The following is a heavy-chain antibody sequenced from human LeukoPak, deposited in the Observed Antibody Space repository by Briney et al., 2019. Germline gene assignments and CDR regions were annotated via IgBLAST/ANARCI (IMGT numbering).Heavy chain of an antibody. Sequence: GRSLRLSCAASGFTFHDYAMHWVRQAPGKGLEWVSGINWNSDSIGYADSVKGRFTISRDNSKNSLYLQMNSLRTEDTALYYCAKDWMYCSGGSCYSLPDYWGQGTLVTVSS. CDR3: AKDWMYCSGGSCYSLPDY. CDR1: GFTFHDYA. CDR2: INWNSDSI. D-gene: IGHD2-15*01. J-gene: IGHJ4*02. V-gene: IGHV3-9*01.